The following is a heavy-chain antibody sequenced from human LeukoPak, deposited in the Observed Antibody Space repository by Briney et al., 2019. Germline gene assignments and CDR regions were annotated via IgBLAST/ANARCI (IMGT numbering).Heavy chain of an antibody. V-gene: IGHV3-30*18. CDR3: AKGPRIAAAGSGYYYGMDV. CDR2: ISYDGSNK. J-gene: IGHJ6*02. CDR1: GFTFSSYG. Sequence: GRSLRLSCAASGFTFSSYGMHWARQAPGKGLEWVAVISYDGSNKYYADSVKGRFTISRDNSKNTLYLQMNSLRAEDTAVYYCAKGPRIAAAGSGYYYGMDVWGQGTTVTVSS. D-gene: IGHD6-13*01.